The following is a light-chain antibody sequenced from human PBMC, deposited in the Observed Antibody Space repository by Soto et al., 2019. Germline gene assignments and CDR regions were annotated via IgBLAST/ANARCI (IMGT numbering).Light chain of an antibody. CDR3: EGYGNTLWA. CDR2: GAS. J-gene: IGKJ1*01. CDR1: QSVSSRY. Sequence: EIVLTQSPGTLSLSPGERATLSCRASQSVSSRYLAWYQQKPGQAPSLFISGASTRATGIPDRFSGSGSGTNFTLTTSRPGNDDNADKDCEGYGNTLWASGQR. V-gene: IGKV3-20*01.